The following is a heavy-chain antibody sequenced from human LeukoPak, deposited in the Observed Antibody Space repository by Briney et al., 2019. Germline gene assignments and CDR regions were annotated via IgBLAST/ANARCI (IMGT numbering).Heavy chain of an antibody. J-gene: IGHJ5*02. Sequence: GSLRLSCAASGFTVSSNYMSWVRQAPGKGLEWVSVIYSGGSTYYADSVKGRFTISRDNSKNTLYLQMNSLRAEDTAVYYCARDSSIAARRNWFDPWGQGTLVTVSS. V-gene: IGHV3-53*01. CDR2: IYSGGST. CDR3: ARDSSIAARRNWFDP. CDR1: GFTVSSNY. D-gene: IGHD6-6*01.